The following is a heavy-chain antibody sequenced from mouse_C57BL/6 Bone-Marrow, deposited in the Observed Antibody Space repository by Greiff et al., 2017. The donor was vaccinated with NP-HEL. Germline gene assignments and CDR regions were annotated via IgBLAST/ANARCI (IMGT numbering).Heavy chain of an antibody. CDR3: ARCPNYYYAMDY. D-gene: IGHD4-1*01. CDR1: GYTFTSYW. Sequence: QVQLKQSGAELVRPGSSVKLSCKASGYTFTSYWMHWVKQRPIQGLEWIGNIDPSDSETHYNQKFKDKATLTVDKSSSTAYMQLSSLTSEDSAVYYCARCPNYYYAMDYWGQGTSVTVSS. CDR2: IDPSDSET. V-gene: IGHV1-52*01. J-gene: IGHJ4*01.